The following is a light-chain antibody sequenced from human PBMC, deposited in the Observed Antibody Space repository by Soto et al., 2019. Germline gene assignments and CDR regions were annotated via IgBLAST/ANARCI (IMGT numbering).Light chain of an antibody. CDR2: GAS. CDR3: QQYDNSPLT. V-gene: IGKV3D-15*01. CDR1: ETVATN. J-gene: IGKJ5*01. Sequence: VMTHSPATLSVSPWERSTHYFGAGETVATNLAWYQQKPGQAPRLLISGASNRATGIPDRFSGGGSGTDFTLTISRLEPEDFAVYYCQQYDNSPLTFGGGTRLEI.